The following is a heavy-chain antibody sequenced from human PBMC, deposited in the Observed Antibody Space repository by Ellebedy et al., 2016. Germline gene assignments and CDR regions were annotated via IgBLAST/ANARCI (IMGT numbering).Heavy chain of an antibody. D-gene: IGHD3-10*01. Sequence: GESLKISXAASGFTFSSYAMSWVRQAPGKGLEWVSAISGSGGSTYYADSVKGRFTISRDNSKNTLYLQMNSLRAEDTAVYYCAKPSHYYGSGAVDYWGQGTLVTVSS. CDR2: ISGSGGST. J-gene: IGHJ4*02. CDR1: GFTFSSYA. CDR3: AKPSHYYGSGAVDY. V-gene: IGHV3-23*01.